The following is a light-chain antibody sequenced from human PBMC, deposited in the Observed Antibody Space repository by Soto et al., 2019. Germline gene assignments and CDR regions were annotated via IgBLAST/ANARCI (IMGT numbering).Light chain of an antibody. CDR2: STN. CDR3: VLYIGSGISV. Sequence: QTVVTQEPSFSVSPGRTVTLTCGLTSGSVSTSYYPSWYQQTPGQAPRTLIYSTNTRSSGVPDRFSGSILGNKAALTITGAQADDESDYYCVLYIGSGISVFGTGTKLTVL. CDR1: SGSVSTSYY. J-gene: IGLJ1*01. V-gene: IGLV8-61*01.